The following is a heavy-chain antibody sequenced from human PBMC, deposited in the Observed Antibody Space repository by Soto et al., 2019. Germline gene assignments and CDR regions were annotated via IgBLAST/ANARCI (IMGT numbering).Heavy chain of an antibody. J-gene: IGHJ6*02. CDR3: ATLIRFLDMDV. CDR2: ISGSGANT. CDR1: GFTFSSYA. V-gene: IGHV3-23*01. D-gene: IGHD3-3*01. Sequence: GGSLRLSCAASGFTFSSYAMSWVRQAPGKGLGWVSAISGSGANTYYADSVKCRFTISRDNSKNTLYLQMNSLRAEDTAIYYCATLIRFLDMDVWGQGTTVTVSS.